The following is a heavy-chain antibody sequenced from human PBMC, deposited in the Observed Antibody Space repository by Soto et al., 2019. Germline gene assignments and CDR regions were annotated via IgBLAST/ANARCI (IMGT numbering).Heavy chain of an antibody. CDR1: GGTFTDYA. CDR3: AKDVGFQQHLFVFDL. Sequence: SVEVSCRASGGTFTDYAFSWVRQAPGQGLEWMGGIIPIFRSSNFAQKFQGRLTIFADASAGTAYMELSSLRSDDTAIYYCAKDVGFQQHLFVFDLWGQGTLVTVSS. D-gene: IGHD3-10*02. CDR2: IIPIFRSS. J-gene: IGHJ4*02. V-gene: IGHV1-69*13.